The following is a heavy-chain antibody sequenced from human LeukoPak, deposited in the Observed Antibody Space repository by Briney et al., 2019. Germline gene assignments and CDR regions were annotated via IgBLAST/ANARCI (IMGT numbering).Heavy chain of an antibody. Sequence: PSETLSLTCTVSGGSISSYYWTWIRQPPGKGLEWIGYIFYSGNTNYNPSLKSRLTMSVDTSKNQFSLKLNSVTAADTAVYYCVRVVTDYSSSSSWFDPWGQGILVTVSS. CDR3: VRVVTDYSSSSSWFDP. CDR1: GGSISSYY. D-gene: IGHD6-6*01. CDR2: IFYSGNT. V-gene: IGHV4-59*01. J-gene: IGHJ5*02.